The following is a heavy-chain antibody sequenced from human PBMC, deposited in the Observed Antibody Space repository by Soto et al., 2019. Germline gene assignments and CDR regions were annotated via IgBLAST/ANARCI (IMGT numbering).Heavy chain of an antibody. Sequence: GGSLRLSCAASGFTFSSYAMSWVRQAPGKGLEWVSAISGSGGSTYYADSVKGRFTISRDNSKNTLYLQMNSLRAEDTAVYYCAKGADVLRFLEWLFRTSFDYWGQGTLVTVSS. CDR1: GFTFSSYA. CDR3: AKGADVLRFLEWLFRTSFDY. D-gene: IGHD3-3*01. V-gene: IGHV3-23*01. J-gene: IGHJ4*02. CDR2: ISGSGGST.